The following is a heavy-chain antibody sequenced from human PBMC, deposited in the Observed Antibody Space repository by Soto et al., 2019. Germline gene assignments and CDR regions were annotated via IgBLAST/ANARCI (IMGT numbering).Heavy chain of an antibody. Sequence: QVQVVESGGGVVQPGRSLRLSWVASGFSFSHYGMQGVRQAPGKGLEWVAVISYDGSHKYYGESVTGRFTISRDNSKNTLYLQMNSLRPADTALYFCARDREREQLGYYGVDVWGQGTTVAVSS. V-gene: IGHV3-30*03. CDR3: ARDREREQLGYYGVDV. D-gene: IGHD6-13*01. CDR2: ISYDGSHK. J-gene: IGHJ6*02. CDR1: GFSFSHYG.